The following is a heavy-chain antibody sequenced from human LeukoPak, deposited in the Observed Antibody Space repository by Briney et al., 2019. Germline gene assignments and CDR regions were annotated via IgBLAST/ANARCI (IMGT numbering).Heavy chain of an antibody. CDR3: ARFSITIFGVTYMDV. CDR2: INHSGST. CDR1: GGSFSGYY. J-gene: IGHJ6*02. V-gene: IGHV4-34*01. Sequence: SETLSLTCAVYGGSFSGYYWSWIRQPPWKGLEWIGEINHSGSTNYNPSLKSRVTISVDTSKNQFSLKLSSVTAADTAVYYCARFSITIFGVTYMDVWGQGTTVTVSS. D-gene: IGHD3-3*01.